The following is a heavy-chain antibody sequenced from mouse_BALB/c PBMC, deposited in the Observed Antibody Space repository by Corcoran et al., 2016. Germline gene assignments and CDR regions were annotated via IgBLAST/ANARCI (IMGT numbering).Heavy chain of an antibody. V-gene: IGHV8-12*01. Sequence: QVTLKESGPGILQPSQTLSLTCSFSGFSLSTSGMGVSWIRQPSGKGLEWLAHIYWDDDKRYNPSLKSRLTISKDTSSNQVFLKITSVDTADTATYYCARRKRGYAMDYWGQGTSVTVS. J-gene: IGHJ4*01. CDR1: GFSLSTSGMG. CDR3: ARRKRGYAMDY. CDR2: IYWDDDK.